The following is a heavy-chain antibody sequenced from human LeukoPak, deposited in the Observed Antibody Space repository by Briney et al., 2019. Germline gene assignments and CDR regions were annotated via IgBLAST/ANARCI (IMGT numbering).Heavy chain of an antibody. Sequence: PGGSLRLSCAASGFTFSSYAMSWVRQAPGKGLEWVSAISGSGGSTYYADSVKGRSTISRDNSKNTLYLQMNSLRAEDTAVYYCAKRAYDRSGQGYYFDYWGQGTLVTVSS. V-gene: IGHV3-23*01. CDR2: ISGSGGST. D-gene: IGHD3-22*01. J-gene: IGHJ4*02. CDR1: GFTFSSYA. CDR3: AKRAYDRSGQGYYFDY.